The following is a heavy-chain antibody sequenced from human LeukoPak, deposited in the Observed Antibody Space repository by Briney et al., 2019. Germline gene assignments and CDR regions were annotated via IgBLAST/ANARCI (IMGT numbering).Heavy chain of an antibody. V-gene: IGHV3-30*18. J-gene: IGHJ4*02. CDR3: AKGLRYSDN. Sequence: PGRSLRLSCASSGFTFSSYGMHWVRQAPGKGLEWVAVISYDGGNKYYADSVKGRFTISRDNSKNTLYLQMNSLRADDTAVYYCAKGLRYSDNWGQGTLVTVSS. CDR1: GFTFSSYG. D-gene: IGHD3-9*01. CDR2: ISYDGGNK.